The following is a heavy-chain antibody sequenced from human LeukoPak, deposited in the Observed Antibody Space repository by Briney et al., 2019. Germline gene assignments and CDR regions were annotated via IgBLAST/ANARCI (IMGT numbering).Heavy chain of an antibody. CDR3: ARQYCSSTSCSYYFDY. V-gene: IGHV4-4*07. CDR1: GGSISSFY. J-gene: IGHJ4*02. Sequence: SETLSLTCTFSGGSISSFYWSWIRQPAGKGLEWIGRIYTSGSTNYNPSLRSRVTMSVDTSKNQFSLKLSSVTAADSAVYYCARQYCSSTSCSYYFDYWGQGTLVTVSS. D-gene: IGHD2-2*01. CDR2: IYTSGST.